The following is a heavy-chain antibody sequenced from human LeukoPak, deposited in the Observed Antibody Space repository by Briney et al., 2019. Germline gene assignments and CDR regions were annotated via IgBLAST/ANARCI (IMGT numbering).Heavy chain of an antibody. CDR2: INHSGST. CDR3: ARGYDSSGYYYFDY. V-gene: IGHV4-34*01. J-gene: IGHJ4*02. D-gene: IGHD3-22*01. Sequence: SSETLSLTCAVYGGSFSGYYWSWIRQPPGKGLEWIGEINHSGSTNYNPSLKSRVTISVDTSENQFSLKLSSVTAADTAVYYCARGYDSSGYYYFDYWGQGTLVTVSS. CDR1: GGSFSGYY.